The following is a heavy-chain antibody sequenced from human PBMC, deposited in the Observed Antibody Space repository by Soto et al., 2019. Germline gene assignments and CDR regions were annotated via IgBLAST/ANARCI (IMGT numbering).Heavy chain of an antibody. J-gene: IGHJ3*02. CDR1: GYTFTSHG. D-gene: IGHD3-9*01. CDR3: ARLLTEGVTYREDAFDI. V-gene: IGHV1-18*01. CDR2: ISTYNGKT. Sequence: HVQLVQSGGEVKKPGASVKVSCKASGYTFTSHGISWVRQAPGQGLEWMGWISTYNGKTDYAQKFQGRVTMTADTRTSTGYMELRSLRSDETAVYYCARLLTEGVTYREDAFDIWGQGTKVTVSS.